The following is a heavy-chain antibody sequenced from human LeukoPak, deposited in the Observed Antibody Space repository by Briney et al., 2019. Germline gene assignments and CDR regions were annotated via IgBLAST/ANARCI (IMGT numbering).Heavy chain of an antibody. CDR3: ARSPDILTGEKFDY. D-gene: IGHD3-9*01. Sequence: GASVKVSCKASGYTFTGYYVHWVRQAPGQGLEWMGWMNPKSGGTNYAQKFEARVTMNRDTSISTAYMELSRLRFDDTAVYYCARSPDILTGEKFDYRGQGTLVTVSS. J-gene: IGHJ4*02. V-gene: IGHV1-2*02. CDR2: MNPKSGGT. CDR1: GYTFTGYY.